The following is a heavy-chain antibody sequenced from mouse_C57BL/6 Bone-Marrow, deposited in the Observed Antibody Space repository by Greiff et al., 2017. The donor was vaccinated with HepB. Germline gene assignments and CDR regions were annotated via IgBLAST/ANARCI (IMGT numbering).Heavy chain of an antibody. CDR3: AREDGSSLWFAY. J-gene: IGHJ3*01. V-gene: IGHV3-6*01. CDR2: ISYDGSN. CDR1: GYSITSGYY. D-gene: IGHD1-1*01. Sequence: EVQLQQSGPGLVKPSQSLSLTCSVPGYSITSGYYWNWIRQFPGNKLEWMGYISYDGSNNYNPSLKNRISITRDTSKNQFFLKLNSVTTEDTATYYCAREDGSSLWFAYWGQGTLVTVSA.